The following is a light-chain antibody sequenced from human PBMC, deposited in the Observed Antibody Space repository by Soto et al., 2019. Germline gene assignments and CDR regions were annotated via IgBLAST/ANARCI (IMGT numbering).Light chain of an antibody. CDR3: QQYYSTPYT. CDR1: QSVLYSSNNKNY. V-gene: IGKV4-1*01. CDR2: WAS. Sequence: DIVMTQSPDSLAMSLGERATINCKSSQSVLYSSNNKNYLAWYQQKPGQPPKLLIYWASTRDSGVPDRFSGSGSGTDFTLTISSLQAEDVAVYYCQQYYSTPYTFGQGTKLEIK. J-gene: IGKJ2*01.